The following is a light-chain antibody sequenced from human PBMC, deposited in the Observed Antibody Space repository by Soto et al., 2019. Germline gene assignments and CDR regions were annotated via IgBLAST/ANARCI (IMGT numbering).Light chain of an antibody. CDR1: QSVLYSSNNKNY. V-gene: IGKV4-1*01. CDR3: QQYYNPPLT. J-gene: IGKJ4*01. CDR2: WAS. Sequence: DIVMTQSPDSLAVSLGERATINCKSSQSVLYSSNNKNYLAWYQQKAGQPPKLLIYWASTRQSVVPDRFSGSGSETDFTLTISSLQAEDVAIYYCQQYYNPPLTFGGGTKVEI.